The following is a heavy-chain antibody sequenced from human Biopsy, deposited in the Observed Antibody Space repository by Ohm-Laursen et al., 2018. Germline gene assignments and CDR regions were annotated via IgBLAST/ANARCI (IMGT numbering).Heavy chain of an antibody. V-gene: IGHV4-59*11. CDR2: ISHTGYT. Sequence: SDTLSLTCTVSGGSFPGPYWTWIRQPPGKGLEWIGHISHTGYTSYKSSLKSRVTISLDTSRKHFSLRLTSLAAADTAVYYCARGSNEYGGLYFPHWGQGTLVTVSS. CDR1: GGSFPGPY. CDR3: ARGSNEYGGLYFPH. J-gene: IGHJ1*01. D-gene: IGHD4-23*01.